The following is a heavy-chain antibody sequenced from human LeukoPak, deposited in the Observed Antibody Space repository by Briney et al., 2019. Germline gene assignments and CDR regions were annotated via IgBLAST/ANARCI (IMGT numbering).Heavy chain of an antibody. Sequence: GGSLRLSCAAPGFTFSNFTMTRVRQAPGKGLEWVSSIVGSSSTYYADSLKGRFTISRDNAKNSLYLQMNSLRAEDTAVYYCASIGAGSSRDYWGQGTLVTASS. D-gene: IGHD6-13*01. V-gene: IGHV3-21*01. CDR2: IVGSSST. CDR1: GFTFSNFT. J-gene: IGHJ4*02. CDR3: ASIGAGSSRDY.